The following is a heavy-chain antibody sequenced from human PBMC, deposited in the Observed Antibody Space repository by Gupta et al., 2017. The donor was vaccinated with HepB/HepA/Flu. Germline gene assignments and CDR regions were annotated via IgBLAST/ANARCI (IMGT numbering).Heavy chain of an antibody. CDR1: GFTFHTYW. D-gene: IGHD3-16*01. J-gene: IGHJ4*02. Sequence: EVQLVESGGGLVQPGESLSLSCAASGFTFHTYWMSWVRQAQGKGLEWVANIKQDGSERYYVDSVKGRFTISRDNAKNSLYLQMNTLRAEDTAVYYCASGGDYFDYWGQGTLVTVSS. V-gene: IGHV3-7*01. CDR3: ASGGDYFDY. CDR2: IKQDGSER.